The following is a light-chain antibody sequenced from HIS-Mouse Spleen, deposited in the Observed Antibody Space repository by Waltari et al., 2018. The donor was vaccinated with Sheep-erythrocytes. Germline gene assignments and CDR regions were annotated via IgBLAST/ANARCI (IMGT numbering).Light chain of an antibody. CDR1: QGIGSW. V-gene: IGKV1-12*01. CDR2: AAS. Sequence: DIQMTKSPSCVSASAGDRVSITCRASQGIGSWLGWYQQKPGKAPKLLIYAASSLKSGVPSRFSGSGSGTDFTLTISSLQPEDFATYYCQQANSFPPTFGQGTKVEIK. J-gene: IGKJ1*01. CDR3: QQANSFPPT.